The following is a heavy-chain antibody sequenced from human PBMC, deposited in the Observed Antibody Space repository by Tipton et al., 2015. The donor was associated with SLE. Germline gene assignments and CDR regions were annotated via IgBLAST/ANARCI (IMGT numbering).Heavy chain of an antibody. Sequence: SLRLSCAASGITLSSHALSWVRQAPGKGLEWVSGISGSGGSTYYADSVRGRFTISRDNAKNSLYLQMNSLRAEDTAVYYCTRDRGSRWGQGTLVTVSS. CDR2: ISGSGGST. D-gene: IGHD1-26*01. CDR3: TRDRGSR. CDR1: GITLSSHA. V-gene: IGHV3-23*01. J-gene: IGHJ4*02.